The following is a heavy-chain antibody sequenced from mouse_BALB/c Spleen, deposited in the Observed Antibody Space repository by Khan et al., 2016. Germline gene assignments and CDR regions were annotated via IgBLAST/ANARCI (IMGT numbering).Heavy chain of an antibody. V-gene: IGHV1-87*01. CDR1: GYAFTNYW. J-gene: IGHJ2*01. CDR2: IYPGDGDT. D-gene: IGHD2-4*01. CDR3: ARGNSYDDCDY. Sequence: QIRLQQSGAELARPGASVKLSCKASGYAFTNYWMQWVKQRPGQGLEWIGAIYPGDGDTRYTQKFKDKATLTADKSSRTAYMQLSSLAAEDSAVYYCARGNSYDDCDYWGQGTTLTGSS.